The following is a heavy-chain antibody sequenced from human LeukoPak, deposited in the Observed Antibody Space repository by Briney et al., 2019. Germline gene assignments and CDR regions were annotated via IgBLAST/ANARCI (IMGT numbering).Heavy chain of an antibody. CDR1: GFTFSNAW. Sequence: GGPLRLSYAACGFTFSNAWMSWVRQAPGKGLVWVIRIKSKTEGGTTDYAAPVKGRFTISRDDSKNTLYLQMNSLKTEDTAVSYCTTDLGMSVLLWFGGVDYYGMDVWGKGTTVTVSS. CDR2: IKSKTEGGTT. D-gene: IGHD3-10*01. CDR3: TTDLGMSVLLWFGGVDYYGMDV. V-gene: IGHV3-15*01. J-gene: IGHJ6*04.